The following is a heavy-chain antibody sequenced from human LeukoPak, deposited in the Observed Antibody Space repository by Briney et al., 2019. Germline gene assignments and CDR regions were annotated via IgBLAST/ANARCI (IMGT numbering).Heavy chain of an antibody. V-gene: IGHV3-23*01. D-gene: IGHD2/OR15-2a*01. CDR3: AKTRGSTLYTTYHYAMDV. CDR2: ISGSGDAT. Sequence: GGSLRLSCAASQFTFNIYAMNWVRQAPGKGLEWVSTISGSGDATYYADSVKGRFTISRDNSKNTLYLQMNRLRAEDTAIYYCAKTRGSTLYTTYHYAMDVWGQGTTVTVSS. J-gene: IGHJ6*02. CDR1: QFTFNIYA.